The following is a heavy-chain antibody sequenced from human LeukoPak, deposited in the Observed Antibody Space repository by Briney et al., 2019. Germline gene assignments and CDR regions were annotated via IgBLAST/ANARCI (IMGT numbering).Heavy chain of an antibody. CDR1: GFTFSTYS. Sequence: GGSLRLSCAASGFTFSTYSMNWVRQAPGKGLEWVSSISSSSNYIYYADSLKGRFTISRDNAKNSLYLQMSSLRAEDTALYYCARVGASGSYNGGDDAFDIWGQGTMVTVFS. CDR3: ARVGASGSYNGGDDAFDI. J-gene: IGHJ3*02. V-gene: IGHV3-21*01. CDR2: ISSSSNYI. D-gene: IGHD3-10*01.